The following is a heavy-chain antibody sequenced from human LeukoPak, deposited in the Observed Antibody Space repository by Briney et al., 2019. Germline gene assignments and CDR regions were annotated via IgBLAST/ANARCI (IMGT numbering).Heavy chain of an antibody. J-gene: IGHJ3*02. Sequence: GGSLRLSCVASGFTYSHNGMHWVRQAPGKGLEWVSATTGSGGTTYFADYADSVRGRFTISRDNSKNTLYLQMNSLRAEDTAIYYCAKERFYSGSPRAFDIWGQGTVVTVSS. D-gene: IGHD1-26*01. CDR3: AKERFYSGSPRAFDI. CDR2: TTGSGGTT. CDR1: GFTYSHNG. V-gene: IGHV3-23*01.